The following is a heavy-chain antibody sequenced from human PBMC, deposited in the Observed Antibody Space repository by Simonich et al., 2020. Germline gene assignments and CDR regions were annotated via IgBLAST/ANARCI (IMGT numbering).Heavy chain of an antibody. CDR2: FKPNRVGT. CDR3: ARGALTGDYYYMDV. CDR1: GYTFTGYY. V-gene: IGHV1-2*02. D-gene: IGHD7-27*01. Sequence: QVQLVQSGAEVKKPGASVKVSCKASGYTFTGYYMHWVRQAPGQGLEWVGGFKPNRVGTNCAKKCQGVVTMTRDTAISTAYMELSRLRSDDTAVYYCARGALTGDYYYMDVWGKGTTVTVSS. J-gene: IGHJ6*03.